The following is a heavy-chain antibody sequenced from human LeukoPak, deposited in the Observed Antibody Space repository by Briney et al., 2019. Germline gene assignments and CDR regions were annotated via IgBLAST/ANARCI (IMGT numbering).Heavy chain of an antibody. CDR3: ARGLATAAAY. J-gene: IGHJ4*02. D-gene: IGHD6-13*01. V-gene: IGHV3-7*01. Sequence: GGSLRLSCADSGFTFNKYWMSWVRQAPGKGLEWMANINQDGSQKYYLDSVKVRFTISRDNAKSSVYLQMNSLRAEDTALYYCARGLATAAAYWGQGTLVTVSS. CDR1: GFTFNKYW. CDR2: INQDGSQK.